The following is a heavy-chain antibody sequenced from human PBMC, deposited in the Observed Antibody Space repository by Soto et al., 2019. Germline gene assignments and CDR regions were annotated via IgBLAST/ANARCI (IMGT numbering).Heavy chain of an antibody. D-gene: IGHD2-2*01. CDR3: ARSPPAFLGYCSSTSCYGWFDP. J-gene: IGHJ5*02. CDR1: GGSISSGGYY. CDR2: IYYSGST. Sequence: SETRSLTCTVSGGSISSGGYYWSWIRQHPGKGLEWIGYIYYSGSTYYNPSLKSRVTISVDTSKNQFSLKLSSVTAADTAVYYCARSPPAFLGYCSSTSCYGWFDPWGQGTLVTVAS. V-gene: IGHV4-31*03.